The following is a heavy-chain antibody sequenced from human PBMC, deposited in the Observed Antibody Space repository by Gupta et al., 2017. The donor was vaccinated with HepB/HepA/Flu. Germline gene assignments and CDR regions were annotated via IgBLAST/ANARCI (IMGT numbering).Heavy chain of an antibody. V-gene: IGHV3-53*04. CDR2: IYSGGGT. CDR3: ARREGGFYGVDV. Sequence: EVQLVESGGGLVQPGGSLRLSCVASGFTVSSRYMSWVRQAPGKGLEWVSVIYSGGGTYYADGVKGRFTISRDNSKNTLYLQMNSLRPEDTAVYDCARREGGFYGVDVGGQGTTVTVSS. CDR1: GFTVSSRY. D-gene: IGHD2-15*01. J-gene: IGHJ6*02.